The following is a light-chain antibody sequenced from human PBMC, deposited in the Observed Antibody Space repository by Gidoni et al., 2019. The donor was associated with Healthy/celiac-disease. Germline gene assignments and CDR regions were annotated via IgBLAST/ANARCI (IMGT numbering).Light chain of an antibody. CDR2: DVS. CDR3: CSYAGSYTWV. CDR1: SSDVGGYNY. Sequence: QSALTQPRSVSGSPGQSVTDSCTETSSDVGGYNYVSWYQQHPGKAPKLMIYDVSKRPSGVPDRSSGSKSGNTASLTISGLQAVDEADYYCCSYAGSYTWVFGGGTKLTVL. V-gene: IGLV2-11*01. J-gene: IGLJ3*02.